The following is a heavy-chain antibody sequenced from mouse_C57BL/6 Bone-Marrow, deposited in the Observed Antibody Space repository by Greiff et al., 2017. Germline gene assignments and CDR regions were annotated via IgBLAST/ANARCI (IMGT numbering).Heavy chain of an antibody. CDR2: IYPGDGDT. D-gene: IGHD1-2*01. Sequence: VKLVESGPELVKPGASVKISCKASGYAFSSSWMNWVKQRPGKGLEWIGRIYPGDGDTNYNGKFKGKATLTAAKSSSTAYMQLSSLTSEDSAVYFCARSRRLRQYFDVWGTGTTVTVSS. CDR3: ARSRRLRQYFDV. CDR1: GYAFSSSW. J-gene: IGHJ1*03. V-gene: IGHV1-82*01.